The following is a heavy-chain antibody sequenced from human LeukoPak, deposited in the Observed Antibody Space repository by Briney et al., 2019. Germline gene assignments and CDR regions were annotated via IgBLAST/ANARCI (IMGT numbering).Heavy chain of an antibody. D-gene: IGHD2-2*01. V-gene: IGHV3-48*04. Sequence: GGFLRLSCAASGFTFSSYSMNWVRQAPGKGLEWVSYISSSSSTIYYADSVKGRFTISRDNAKNSLYLQMNSLRAEDTAVYYCARDEVYCSSTSCYRAPGDIWGQGTMVTVSS. CDR2: ISSSSSTI. CDR3: ARDEVYCSSTSCYRAPGDI. CDR1: GFTFSSYS. J-gene: IGHJ3*02.